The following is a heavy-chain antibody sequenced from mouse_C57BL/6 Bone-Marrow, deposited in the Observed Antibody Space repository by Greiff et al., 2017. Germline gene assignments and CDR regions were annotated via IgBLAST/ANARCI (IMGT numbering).Heavy chain of an antibody. J-gene: IGHJ2*01. CDR2: IDPSDSYT. V-gene: IGHV1-69*01. CDR3: AREGAQAPYYFDY. CDR1: GYTFTSYW. Sequence: QVQLQQPGAELVMPGASVKLSCKASGYTFTSYWMHWVKQRPGQGLEWIGEIDPSDSYTNYNQKFKGKSTLTVDKSSSTAYMQLSSLTSEDSAGYYCAREGAQAPYYFDYWGQGTTLTVSS. D-gene: IGHD3-2*02.